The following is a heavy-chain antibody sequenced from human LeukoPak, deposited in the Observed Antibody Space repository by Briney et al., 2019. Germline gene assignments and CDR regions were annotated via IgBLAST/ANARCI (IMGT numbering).Heavy chain of an antibody. CDR3: ATASSHSSGWSHYGMDV. V-gene: IGHV4-59*08. D-gene: IGHD6-19*01. J-gene: IGHJ6*02. CDR2: IYYSGST. CDR1: GGSISSYY. Sequence: KPSETLSLTCTVSGGSISSYYWSWIRQPPGKGLEWIGYIYYSGSTNYNPSLKSRVTISVDTSKNQFSLKLNSVTAADTAVYYCATASSHSSGWSHYGMDVWGQGTTVTVSS.